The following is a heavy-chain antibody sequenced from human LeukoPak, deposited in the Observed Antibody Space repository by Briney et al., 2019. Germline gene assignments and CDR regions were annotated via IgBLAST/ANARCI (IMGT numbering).Heavy chain of an antibody. CDR3: ARKGGTMVIYRPFDY. J-gene: IGHJ4*02. CDR2: ISYDGNEK. CDR1: GFTFSSYT. V-gene: IGHV3-30*04. D-gene: IGHD3-10*01. Sequence: PGTSLRLSCAASGFTFSSYTMHWVRQAPGKGLEWVAVISYDGNEKYYADSVKGRFTISRDNSKSTMYLQMNSLRAEDTAVYYCARKGGTMVIYRPFDYWGQGTLVTVSS.